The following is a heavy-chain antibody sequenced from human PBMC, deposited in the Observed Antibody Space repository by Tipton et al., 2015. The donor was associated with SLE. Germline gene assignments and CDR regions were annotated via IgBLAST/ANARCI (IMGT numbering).Heavy chain of an antibody. V-gene: IGHV3-23*01. Sequence: SLRLSCAASRFTFNSYAMSWVRQAPGKGLEWVSTISGSGGSTYYADSVKGRFTISRDNSKNTLYLQMNSLRAEDTAVYYCARHDDYRYYFDYWGQGTLVTVSS. D-gene: IGHD4-11*01. CDR1: RFTFNSYA. J-gene: IGHJ4*02. CDR3: ARHDDYRYYFDY. CDR2: ISGSGGST.